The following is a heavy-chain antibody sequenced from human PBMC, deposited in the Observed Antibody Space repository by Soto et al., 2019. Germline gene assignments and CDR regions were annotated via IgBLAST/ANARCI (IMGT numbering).Heavy chain of an antibody. CDR1: GFTFSNYA. V-gene: IGHV3-23*01. J-gene: IGHJ6*02. CDR2: ISGSGGST. D-gene: IGHD3-9*01. Sequence: VQLLESGGDLVQPGGSLRLSCEASGFTFSNYAMSWVRQAPGKGLEWVSVISGSGGSTNYADSAKGRFTISRDNSMDTLYLRMNSLSAEDTAVYYCARVFYYDILTGKSYNMDVWGQGTTVIVSS. CDR3: ARVFYYDILTGKSYNMDV.